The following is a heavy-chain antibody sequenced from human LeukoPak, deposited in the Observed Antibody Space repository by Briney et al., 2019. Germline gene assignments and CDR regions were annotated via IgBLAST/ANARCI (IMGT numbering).Heavy chain of an antibody. D-gene: IGHD3-22*01. Sequence: EASVKVSCKASGYTFTSYDINWVRRATGQGLEWMGWMNPNSGNTGYAQKFQGRATMTRNTSISTAYMELSSLRSEDTAVYYCARDGDYYDSSGYIPGAFDIWGQGTMVTVSS. V-gene: IGHV1-8*01. CDR2: MNPNSGNT. CDR1: GYTFTSYD. J-gene: IGHJ3*02. CDR3: ARDGDYYDSSGYIPGAFDI.